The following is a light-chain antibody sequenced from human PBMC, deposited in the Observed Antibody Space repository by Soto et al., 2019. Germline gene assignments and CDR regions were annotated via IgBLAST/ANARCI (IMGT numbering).Light chain of an antibody. V-gene: IGKV3-20*01. CDR1: QSISSSY. Sequence: DIALTQSPGTLSLSPGERDTLSCRASQSISSSYLAWYQQKVGQAPRLLIYDASSRATGIPDRFGVSGSGTDFTLTISRLELDDLAGYYCQQYGSSPVAFGGVNKVEIK. CDR2: DAS. CDR3: QQYGSSPVA. J-gene: IGKJ4*02.